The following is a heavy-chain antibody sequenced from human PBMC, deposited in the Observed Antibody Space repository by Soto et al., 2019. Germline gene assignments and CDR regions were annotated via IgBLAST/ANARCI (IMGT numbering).Heavy chain of an antibody. CDR2: IYWDDDK. Sequence: SGPTLVKPTQTLTLTCTFSGFSLSTSGVGVGWIRQPPGKALEWLALIYWDDDKRYSPSLKSRLTITKDTSKNQVVLTMTNMDPVDTATYYCAHRQEAATPWYFDLWGRGTLVTVSS. CDR3: AHRQEAATPWYFDL. V-gene: IGHV2-5*02. J-gene: IGHJ2*01. D-gene: IGHD2-15*01. CDR1: GFSLSTSGVG.